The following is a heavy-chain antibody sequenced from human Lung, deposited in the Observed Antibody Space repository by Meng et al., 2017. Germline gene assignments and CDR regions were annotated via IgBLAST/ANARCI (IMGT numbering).Heavy chain of an antibody. D-gene: IGHD3-3*01. CDR2: IYHSGRT. Sequence: GPGLVEASGPLSLTGAVFGGSISSRNWWSWVRQSPGKGLEWIGEIYHSGRTNYNPSLGSRVTISLDKSQNHFSLKVKSVTAADTAVYYCVRGGQDQAYYDFWSGPFDPWGQGTLVTVSS. J-gene: IGHJ5*02. CDR1: GGSISSRNW. V-gene: IGHV4-4*02. CDR3: VRGGQDQAYYDFWSGPFDP.